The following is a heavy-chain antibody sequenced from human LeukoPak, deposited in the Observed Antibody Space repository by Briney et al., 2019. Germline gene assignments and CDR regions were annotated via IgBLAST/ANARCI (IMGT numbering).Heavy chain of an antibody. Sequence: ASVPVSFKASGYTFTRYDINWVRQAAGQGVEWMGWMNPNSGNTGYAQKFQGRVTMTRNTSISTAYMELSSLRSEDTAVYYCARAGSRPRAYYFDYWGQGTLVTVSS. CDR3: ARAGSRPRAYYFDY. CDR1: GYTFTRYD. J-gene: IGHJ4*02. CDR2: MNPNSGNT. D-gene: IGHD6-13*01. V-gene: IGHV1-8*01.